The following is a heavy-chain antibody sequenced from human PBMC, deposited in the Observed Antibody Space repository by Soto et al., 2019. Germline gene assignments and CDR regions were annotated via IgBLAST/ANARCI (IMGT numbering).Heavy chain of an antibody. J-gene: IGHJ6*02. CDR1: GGSISSYY. V-gene: IGHV4-59*01. CDR2: IYYSGST. CDR3: ASSNIAAAGFYYYGMDV. D-gene: IGHD6-13*01. Sequence: SETLSLTCTVSGGSISSYYWSWIRQPPGKGLEWIGYIYYSGSTNYNPSLKSRVTISVDTSKNQFSLKLSSVTAADTAVYYCASSNIAAAGFYYYGMDVSGQGTTVTVSS.